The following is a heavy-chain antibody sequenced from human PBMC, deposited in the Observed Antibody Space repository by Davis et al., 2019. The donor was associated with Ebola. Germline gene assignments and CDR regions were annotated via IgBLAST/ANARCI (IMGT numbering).Heavy chain of an antibody. CDR3: ARGYSSGSNWFDP. V-gene: IGHV1-2*06. CDR2: INTDSGGT. D-gene: IGHD6-19*01. J-gene: IGHJ5*02. CDR1: GYTFTGYF. Sequence: ASVKVSCKASGYTFTGYFMHWVRQAPGQGLEWMGRINTDSGGTDYAQKFQGRVTMTRDMSVSTAYMELSSLRSDDTALYYCARGYSSGSNWFDPWGQGTLVTVSS.